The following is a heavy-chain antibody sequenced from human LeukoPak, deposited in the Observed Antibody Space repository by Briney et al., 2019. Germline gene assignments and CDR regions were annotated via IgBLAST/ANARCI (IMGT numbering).Heavy chain of an antibody. CDR2: IWYDGSNK. D-gene: IGHD1-7*01. CDR1: GFTFSSYG. V-gene: IGHV3-33*01. Sequence: GRSLRLSCAASGFTFSSYGMHWVRQAPGKGLEWVAVIWYDGSNKYYADSVKGRFTISRDNSKNTLYLQMNSLRAEDTAVYYCARGGGTTVSGYYYYMDVWGKGTTVTVSS. CDR3: ARGGGTTVSGYYYYMDV. J-gene: IGHJ6*03.